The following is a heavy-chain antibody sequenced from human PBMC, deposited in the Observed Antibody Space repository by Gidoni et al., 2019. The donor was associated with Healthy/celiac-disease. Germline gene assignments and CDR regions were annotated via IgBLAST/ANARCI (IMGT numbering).Heavy chain of an antibody. CDR3: ARGNYDILTENDAFDI. V-gene: IGHV4-39*07. CDR1: GGSISGSSYY. D-gene: IGHD3-9*01. J-gene: IGHJ3*02. Sequence: QLQLQESGPGLVKPSETLSLTCTVSGGSISGSSYYWGWIRQPPGKGLEWIGSIYYSGSTYYNPSLKSRVTISVDTSKNQFSLKLSSVTAADTAVYYCARGNYDILTENDAFDIWGQGTMVTVSS. CDR2: IYYSGST.